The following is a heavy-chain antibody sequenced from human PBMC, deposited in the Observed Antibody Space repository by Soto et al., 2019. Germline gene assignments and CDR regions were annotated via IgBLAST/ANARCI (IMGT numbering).Heavy chain of an antibody. D-gene: IGHD3-16*01. CDR2: ISGSGGST. Sequence: SGGSLRLSCAASGFTFSSYAMSWVRQAPGKGLEWVSAISGSGGSTYYADSVKGRFTISRDNSKNTLYLQMNSLRAEDTAVYYCAKDLYDYVWGSSSSSDYWGQGTLVTVSS. V-gene: IGHV3-23*01. J-gene: IGHJ4*02. CDR3: AKDLYDYVWGSSSSSDY. CDR1: GFTFSSYA.